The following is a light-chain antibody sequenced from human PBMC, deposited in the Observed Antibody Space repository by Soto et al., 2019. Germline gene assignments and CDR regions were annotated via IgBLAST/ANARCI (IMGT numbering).Light chain of an antibody. CDR1: QSVSSY. CDR2: DAS. Sequence: EIVLTQSPATLSLSPGERATLSCRASQSVSSYLAWYQQKPGRAHRLLIYDASNRATGIPARFSGSGSGTDFTLTISSLEPEDFAVYYCQQRSNWVTFGGGTKVEIK. V-gene: IGKV3-11*01. J-gene: IGKJ4*01. CDR3: QQRSNWVT.